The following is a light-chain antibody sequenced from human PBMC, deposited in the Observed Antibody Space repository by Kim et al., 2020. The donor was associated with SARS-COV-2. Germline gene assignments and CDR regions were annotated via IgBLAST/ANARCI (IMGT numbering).Light chain of an antibody. J-gene: IGLJ3*02. CDR2: LENSGRY. Sequence: QPVLTQSSSASASLGSSVKLTCTLSSGHSGYVIAWHQRQPGKAPRFLMKLENSGRYNTGTGLPDRFSGSASGADRYITISNLQSEDEAVYFCETWDTHSRVFGGGTKLTVL. CDR3: ETWDTHSRV. V-gene: IGLV4-60*03. CDR1: SGHSGYV.